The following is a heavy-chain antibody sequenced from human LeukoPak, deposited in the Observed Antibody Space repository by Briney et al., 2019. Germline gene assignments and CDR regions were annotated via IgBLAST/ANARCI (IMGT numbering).Heavy chain of an antibody. CDR3: ARAPGTIYSNYANPHY. Sequence: GGSLRLSCVASGFTFSSYTMNWVRQAPGKGLEWVSCISGDKSYIHYADSVKGRFTISRGNAKNSLYLQMSSLRAEDAAVYYCARAPGTIYSNYANPHYWGQGTLVTVSS. CDR2: ISGDKSYI. CDR1: GFTFSSYT. D-gene: IGHD4-11*01. V-gene: IGHV3-21*01. J-gene: IGHJ4*02.